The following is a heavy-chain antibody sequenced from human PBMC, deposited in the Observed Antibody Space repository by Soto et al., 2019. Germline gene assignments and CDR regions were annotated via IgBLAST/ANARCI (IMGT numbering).Heavy chain of an antibody. CDR2: ISGSGDNS. V-gene: IGHV3-23*01. D-gene: IGHD6-19*01. J-gene: IGHJ3*02. Sequence: EVQLLESGGGLVQPGGSLRLSCAASGFTFSNYAMSWVRQAPGKGLEWVSSISGSGDNSYYADYVKGRLTISRDNSKNTLYLQMNSLRDEDTAVYYCAKEIAVAGIAFRASAFDSWGQGTMVTVSS. CDR3: AKEIAVAGIAFRASAFDS. CDR1: GFTFSNYA.